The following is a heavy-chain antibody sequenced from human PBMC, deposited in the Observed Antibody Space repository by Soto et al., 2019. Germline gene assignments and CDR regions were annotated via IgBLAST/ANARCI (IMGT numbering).Heavy chain of an antibody. D-gene: IGHD2-15*01. CDR3: KKDGRFYSDGNLYYCYYGIDV. V-gene: IGHV3-30*18. CDR1: GFTLNDYR. J-gene: IGHJ6*02. CDR2: ISNDGSNK. Sequence: VGSLRLSCAASGFTLNDYRMNWVRQAPGKGLEWVAIISNDGSNKYYIESVRGRFTISRDNSKNMLFLQMNSLRVEDTAVYFCKKDGRFYSDGNLYYCYYGIDVWGQGTTVTGSS.